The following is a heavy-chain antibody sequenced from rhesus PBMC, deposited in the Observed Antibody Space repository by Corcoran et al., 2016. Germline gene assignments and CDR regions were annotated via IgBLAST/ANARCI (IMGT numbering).Heavy chain of an antibody. J-gene: IGHJ6*01. V-gene: IGHV4-173*01. CDR1: GGSISSKY. CDR2: ISGSGGST. CDR3: AIISGIAGHLDS. Sequence: QLQLQESGPGLVKPSETLSLTLAGSGGSISSKYLIWIRQPPGKGLEWIGRISGSGGSTDYNPSLKSRVTISTYTSKNQFSLKLSSVTAADTAVYYCAIISGIAGHLDSWGQGVVVTVSS. D-gene: IGHD6-13*01.